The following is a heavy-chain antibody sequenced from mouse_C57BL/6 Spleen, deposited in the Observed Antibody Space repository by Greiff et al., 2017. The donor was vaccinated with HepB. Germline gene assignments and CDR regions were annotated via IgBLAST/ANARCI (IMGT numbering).Heavy chain of an antibody. D-gene: IGHD4-1*01. J-gene: IGHJ2*01. Sequence: EVKLVESGGDLVKPGGSLKLSCAASGFTFSSYGMSWVRQTPDKRLEWVATISSGGSYTYYPDSVKGRFTISRDNAKNTLYLQMSSLKSEDTAMYYCARLGTGSYWGQGTTLTVSS. CDR1: GFTFSSYG. V-gene: IGHV5-6*01. CDR2: ISSGGSYT. CDR3: ARLGTGSY.